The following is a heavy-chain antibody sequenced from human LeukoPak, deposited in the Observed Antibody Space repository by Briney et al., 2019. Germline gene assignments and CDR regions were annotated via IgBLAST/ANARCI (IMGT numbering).Heavy chain of an antibody. CDR3: AIMHGYYDGSGYWVQ. D-gene: IGHD3-22*01. J-gene: IGHJ1*01. Sequence: GGSLKLSCAASGLTFGSYGMSWVRQAPGKGLEWVSFITPNADRTSYADSVEGRFTISRDNPRNTLYMQMNSLRDEDTALYYCAIMHGYYDGSGYWVQWGQGTLVTVSS. CDR2: ITPNADRT. CDR1: GLTFGSYG. V-gene: IGHV3-23*01.